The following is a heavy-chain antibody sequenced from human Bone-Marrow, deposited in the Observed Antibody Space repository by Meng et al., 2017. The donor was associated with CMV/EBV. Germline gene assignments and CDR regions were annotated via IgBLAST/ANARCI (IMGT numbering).Heavy chain of an antibody. CDR2: INPNSGAT. V-gene: IGHV1-2*02. J-gene: IGHJ4*02. CDR3: ARGGAIVVVPAAIDY. CDR1: GYTFAGHY. Sequence: ASVKVSCKASGYTFAGHYLHWVRQAPGQGLEWMGWINPNSGATNYAQKFQGRVTMTRDTSISTAYMELSRLRSDDTAVYYCARGGAIVVVPAAIDYWGQGTLVTVSS. D-gene: IGHD2-2*01.